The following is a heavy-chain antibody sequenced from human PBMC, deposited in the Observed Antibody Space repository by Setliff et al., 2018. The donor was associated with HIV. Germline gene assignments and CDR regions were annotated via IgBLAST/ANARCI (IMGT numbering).Heavy chain of an antibody. D-gene: IGHD3-22*01. J-gene: IGHJ4*02. Sequence: PSQTLSLTCAISGDSVLSSRAAWNWIRQSPWGGLEWLGRIYYRSKWYSEYAVSVKSRLTIKPDTLENRFSLQLSSVTPEDTAVYFCARDCDPSRYYYLSLFDFWGQGTPVTVSS. CDR3: ARDCDPSRYYYLSLFDF. CDR2: IYYRSKWYS. V-gene: IGHV6-1*01. CDR1: GDSVLSSRAA.